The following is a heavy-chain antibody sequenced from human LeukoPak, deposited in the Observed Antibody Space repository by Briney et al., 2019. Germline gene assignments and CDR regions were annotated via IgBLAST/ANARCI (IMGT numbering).Heavy chain of an antibody. D-gene: IGHD3-9*01. CDR2: INHSGSP. J-gene: IGHJ4*02. CDR1: GGSISSYY. CDR3: ARAHYDILTGYLNYFDY. V-gene: IGHV4-34*01. Sequence: NTSETLSLTCTVSGGSISSYYWSWIRQPPGKGLEWIGEINHSGSPNYNPSLKSRVTISIDTSKNQFSLKVTSLTAADTAVYYCARAHYDILTGYLNYFDYWGQGTLVTVSS.